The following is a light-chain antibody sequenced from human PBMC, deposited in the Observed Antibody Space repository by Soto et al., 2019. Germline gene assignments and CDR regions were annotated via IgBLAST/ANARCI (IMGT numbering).Light chain of an antibody. CDR2: GKN. J-gene: IGLJ2*01. CDR1: SSNIGSNA. Sequence: QSVLTQPPSASGTPGQRVTISCSGSSSNIGSNAVNWYQQLPGTAPKLLIYGKNQRPSGVPDRFSGSKSVTSASLAISGLQSEDEADYYCAAWDDSLNGPLFGGGTKVTVL. V-gene: IGLV1-44*01. CDR3: AAWDDSLNGPL.